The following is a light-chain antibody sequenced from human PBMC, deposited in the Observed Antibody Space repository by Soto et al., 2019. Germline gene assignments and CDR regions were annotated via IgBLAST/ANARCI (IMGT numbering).Light chain of an antibody. CDR1: SSNIGTNY. J-gene: IGLJ2*01. V-gene: IGLV1-47*01. CDR3: SAWDDSLSGHVV. Sequence: QSVLTQPPSASGTPGQRVTISCSGSSSNIGTNYVYWYQQLPGTAPKLLIYKNTQRPSGVPDRFSGSKSGTSASLAISGLRSEDEADYFCSAWDDSLSGHVVFGGGTKLPVL. CDR2: KNT.